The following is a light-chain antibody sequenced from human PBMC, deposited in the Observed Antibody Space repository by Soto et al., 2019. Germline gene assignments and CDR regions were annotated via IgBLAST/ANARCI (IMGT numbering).Light chain of an antibody. J-gene: IGKJ2*01. Sequence: DIQMTQSPSTLSASVGDRVTITCRASQSISSWLAWYQQKPGKAPKLLMYKGSSLESVVPTRLSGSGSGTESTLTSISLQPDDFATYYCEQYNSYVYTFGQGTKLEIK. CDR1: QSISSW. V-gene: IGKV1-5*03. CDR3: EQYNSYVYT. CDR2: KGS.